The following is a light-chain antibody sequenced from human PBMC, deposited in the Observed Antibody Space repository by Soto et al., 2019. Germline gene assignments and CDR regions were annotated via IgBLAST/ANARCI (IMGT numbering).Light chain of an antibody. J-gene: IGKJ5*01. V-gene: IGKV3-20*01. Sequence: EIVLTQSPGTLSLSPGERATLSCRASQSVSISSLAWYQQKPGQAPRLLIYGASSRATGIPDRFSGSGSGTDFTLTISRLEPEDFAVYYCQQYGSSPLITFGQGTRLEIK. CDR3: QQYGSSPLIT. CDR1: QSVSISS. CDR2: GAS.